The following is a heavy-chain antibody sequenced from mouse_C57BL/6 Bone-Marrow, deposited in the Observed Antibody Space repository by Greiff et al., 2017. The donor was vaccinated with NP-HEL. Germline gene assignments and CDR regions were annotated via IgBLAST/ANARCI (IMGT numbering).Heavy chain of an antibody. CDR2: IHPNSGST. CDR1: GYTFTSYW. CDR3: ASRRPCDGYYVGWYFDV. Sequence: QVQLQQPGAELVKPGASVKLSCKASGYTFTSYWMHWVKQRPGQGLEWIGMIHPNSGSTNYNEKFKSKATLTVDKSSSTAYMQLSSLTSEDSAVYYCASRRPCDGYYVGWYFDVWGTGTTVTVSS. V-gene: IGHV1-64*01. J-gene: IGHJ1*03. D-gene: IGHD2-3*01.